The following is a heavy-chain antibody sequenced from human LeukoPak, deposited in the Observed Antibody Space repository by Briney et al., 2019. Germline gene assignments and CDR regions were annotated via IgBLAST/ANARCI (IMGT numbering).Heavy chain of an antibody. CDR1: GFTFSSYA. Sequence: PGGSLRLSCAASGFTFSSYAMHWVRQAPGKGLEWVAVISYDGSNKYYADSVKGRFTISRDNSKNTLYLQMNSLRAEDTAVYYCARGGSGSHLRYWGQGTLVTVSS. D-gene: IGHD3-10*01. V-gene: IGHV3-30-3*01. CDR3: ARGGSGSHLRY. J-gene: IGHJ4*02. CDR2: ISYDGSNK.